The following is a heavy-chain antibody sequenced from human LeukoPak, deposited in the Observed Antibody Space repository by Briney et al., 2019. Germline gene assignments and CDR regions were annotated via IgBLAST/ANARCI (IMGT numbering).Heavy chain of an antibody. Sequence: PSQTLSLTCSVSGDSISSGNYYWSWVRQPAGKGLEWIVSIYYSGSIYYNPSLKSRVTISVDTSKNHFSLKLSSVTAADTAVYYCASDRAIAGSGTFDIWGQGTMVTVSS. D-gene: IGHD3-10*01. CDR2: IYYSGSI. J-gene: IGHJ3*02. CDR3: ASDRAIAGSGTFDI. CDR1: GDSISSGNYY. V-gene: IGHV4-61*02.